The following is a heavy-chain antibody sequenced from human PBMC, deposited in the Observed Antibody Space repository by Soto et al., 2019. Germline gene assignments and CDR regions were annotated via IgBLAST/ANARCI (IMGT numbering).Heavy chain of an antibody. CDR2: IYYSGST. CDR1: GGSISSYY. D-gene: IGHD5-18*01. J-gene: IGHJ4*02. CDR3: ARGQLWLLY. V-gene: IGHV4-59*01. Sequence: KPSETLSLTCTVSGGSISSYYWSWIRQPPGKGLEWIGYIYYSGSTNYNPSLKSRVTISVDTSKNQFSLKLSSVTAADTAVYYCARGQLWLLYWGQGTLVTVSS.